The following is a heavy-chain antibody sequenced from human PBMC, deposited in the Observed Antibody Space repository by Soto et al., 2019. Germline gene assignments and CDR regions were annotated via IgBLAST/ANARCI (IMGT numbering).Heavy chain of an antibody. CDR3: VRDVGV. CDR1: GFTVSNNY. Sequence: EVQLVESGGGLVQPGGSLRLSCAASGFTVSNNYMSWVRQAPGKGLEWVSVIYSGGSTYYADSVKGRFTISRNNSKNTLLLQMTSLGAEDTAVYYCVRDVGVWGRGTTVTVSS. CDR2: IYSGGST. V-gene: IGHV3-66*01. J-gene: IGHJ6*04.